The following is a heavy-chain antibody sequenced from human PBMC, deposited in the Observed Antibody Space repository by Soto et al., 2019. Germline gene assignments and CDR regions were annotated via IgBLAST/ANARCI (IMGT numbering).Heavy chain of an antibody. CDR2: IYYSGST. CDR3: ARALELLYYDY. V-gene: IGHV4-30-4*01. CDR1: GGSISSGDYY. Sequence: KPSETLSLTCTVSGGSISSGDYYWSWIRQPPGKGLEWIGYIYYSGSTYYNPSLKSRVTISVDTSKNQFSLKLSSVTAADTAVYYCARALELLYYDYWGQGTLVTVSS. J-gene: IGHJ4*02. D-gene: IGHD1-7*01.